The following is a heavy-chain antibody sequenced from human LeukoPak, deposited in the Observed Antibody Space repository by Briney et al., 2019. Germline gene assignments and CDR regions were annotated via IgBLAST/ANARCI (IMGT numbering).Heavy chain of an antibody. Sequence: GGSLRLSCATSGFTFSSYGMHWVRQAPGKGLEWVAFIRYDGANKYYADSVKGRFTISRDRSNNTLFLQMNSLRAEDTAVYYCAKHVSSGWSNFDYWGQGTLVTVSS. J-gene: IGHJ4*02. D-gene: IGHD6-19*01. CDR1: GFTFSSYG. CDR2: IRYDGANK. V-gene: IGHV3-30*02. CDR3: AKHVSSGWSNFDY.